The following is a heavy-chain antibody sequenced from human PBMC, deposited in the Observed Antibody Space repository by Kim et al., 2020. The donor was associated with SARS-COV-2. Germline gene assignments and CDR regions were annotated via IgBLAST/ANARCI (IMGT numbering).Heavy chain of an antibody. CDR1: GGSISSGGYS. CDR2: IYHSGST. CDR3: ARGGGGYCSGGSCSEFDY. Sequence: SETLSLTCAVSGGSISSGGYSWSWIRQPPGKGLEWIGYIYHSGSTYYNPSLKSRVTISVDRSKNQFSLKLSSVTAADTAVYYCARGGGGYCSGGSCSEFDYWGQGTLVTVSS. J-gene: IGHJ4*02. D-gene: IGHD2-15*01. V-gene: IGHV4-30-2*01.